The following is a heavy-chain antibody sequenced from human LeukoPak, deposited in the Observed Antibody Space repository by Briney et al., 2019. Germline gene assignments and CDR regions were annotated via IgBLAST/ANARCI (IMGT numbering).Heavy chain of an antibody. CDR1: GFTFSSYA. V-gene: IGHV3-23*01. CDR3: AKGNYYGSSGLGSTSFDY. J-gene: IGHJ4*02. Sequence: GGSLRLSCAASGFTFSSYAMSWVRQAPGKGLEWVSAISGSGDNTYYADSVKGRFTISRDNSKNTLYLQMNSLRAEDTALYYCAKGNYYGSSGLGSTSFDYWGQGTLVIVSS. D-gene: IGHD3-10*01. CDR2: ISGSGDNT.